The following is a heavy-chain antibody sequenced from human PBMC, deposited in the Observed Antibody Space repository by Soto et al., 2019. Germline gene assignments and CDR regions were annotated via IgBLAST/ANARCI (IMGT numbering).Heavy chain of an antibody. D-gene: IGHD1-1*01. Sequence: ASVKVSCKASGYPLTRYFVHWLRRAPGQGLEWMGNSDPSGGSPTYAQKFQDRVTMTTDTSTSTVYMELTSLSSDDSAVYYCAREMASTYYFDYWGQGTLVTVS. CDR3: AREMASTYYFDY. CDR1: GYPLTRYF. V-gene: IGHV1-46*01. J-gene: IGHJ4*02. CDR2: SDPSGGSP.